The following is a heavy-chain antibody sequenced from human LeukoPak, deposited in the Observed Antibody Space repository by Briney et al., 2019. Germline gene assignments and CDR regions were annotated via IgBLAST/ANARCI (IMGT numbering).Heavy chain of an antibody. D-gene: IGHD7-27*01. Sequence: SETLSLTCTVSGGSISGYYWTWIRQPPGKGLEWIGYMYYNGNTNYNPSLKSRVTISVDPSKNQFSLKLTSVTTADTAVYYCARMGNDAFDIWGQGTMVTVSS. V-gene: IGHV4-59*08. CDR2: MYYNGNT. CDR3: ARMGNDAFDI. J-gene: IGHJ3*02. CDR1: GGSISGYY.